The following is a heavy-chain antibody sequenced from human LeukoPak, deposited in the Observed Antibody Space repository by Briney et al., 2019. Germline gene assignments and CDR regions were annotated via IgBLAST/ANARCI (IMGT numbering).Heavy chain of an antibody. V-gene: IGHV1-69*02. J-gene: IGHJ6*02. D-gene: IGHD6-6*01. CDR3: ARSPYSSSSQYFYYYGMDV. CDR1: AGTCSSYT. Sequence: ASVKVSCKASAGTCSSYTISWVRQAPGQGLEWMGRIIPILSIANYAQKFQGRVTITADKSTSTAYMELSSLRSEDTAVYYCARSPYSSSSQYFYYYGMDVWGQGTTVTVSS. CDR2: IIPILSIA.